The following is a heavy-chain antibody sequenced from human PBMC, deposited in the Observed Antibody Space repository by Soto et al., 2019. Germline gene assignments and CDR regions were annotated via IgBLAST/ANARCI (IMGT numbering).Heavy chain of an antibody. D-gene: IGHD1-26*01. CDR1: GGTFSSYA. Sequence: QVQLVQSGAEVKKPGSSVKVSCKASGGTFSSYAISWVRQAPGQGLEWMGGIIPIFGTANYAQKFQGRVTITADEPTSTGYMELSRRRYQDTGVYYCAGHRGGYADYWGQGTQVTV. CDR2: IIPIFGTA. J-gene: IGHJ4*01. V-gene: IGHV1-69*01. CDR3: AGHRGGYADY.